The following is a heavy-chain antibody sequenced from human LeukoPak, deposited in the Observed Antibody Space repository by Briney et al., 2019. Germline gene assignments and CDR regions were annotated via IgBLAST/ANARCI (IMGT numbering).Heavy chain of an antibody. J-gene: IGHJ4*02. CDR1: GYTFTGYY. D-gene: IGHD3-10*01. V-gene: IGHV1-2*02. Sequence: ASVKVSCKASGYTFTGYYMHWVRQAPGQGLEWMGWINPNSGGTNYAQKFQGRVTMTRDTSISTAYMELSGLRSDDTAVYYCAREQLVWFGELFHIPGIKDNPLDYWGQGTLVTVSS. CDR3: AREQLVWFGELFHIPGIKDNPLDY. CDR2: INPNSGGT.